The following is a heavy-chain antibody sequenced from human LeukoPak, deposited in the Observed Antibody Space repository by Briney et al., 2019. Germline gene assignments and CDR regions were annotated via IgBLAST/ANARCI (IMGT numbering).Heavy chain of an antibody. CDR1: GFTFNRCW. J-gene: IGHJ1*01. D-gene: IGHD2-21*02. CDR3: TSWGDTTAEYFQR. Sequence: GGSLRLSCVVSGFTFNRCWMNWVRQAPGKGLEWVAHINPDGRDTYYVDSVKGRFTISRDNAENSMYLQMNSLRVEDTAVYYCTSWGDTTAEYFQRWGQGTLVTVSS. CDR2: INPDGRDT. V-gene: IGHV3-7*01.